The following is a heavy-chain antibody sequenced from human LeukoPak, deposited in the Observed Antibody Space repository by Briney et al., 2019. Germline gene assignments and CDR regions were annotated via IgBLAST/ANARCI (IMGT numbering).Heavy chain of an antibody. CDR1: SGSISTYY. D-gene: IGHD6-6*01. J-gene: IGHJ4*02. CDR2: VYYSGST. CDR3: ARGGSRSYTSSTLDY. Sequence: SETLSLTCTVSSGSISTYYWNWIRQPPGKGMEWIGSVYYSGSTNYNPSLKIRVTISVDTSKNRFSLKLSSVTAADTAVFYCARGGSRSYTSSTLDYWGQGTLVTVSS. V-gene: IGHV4-59*01.